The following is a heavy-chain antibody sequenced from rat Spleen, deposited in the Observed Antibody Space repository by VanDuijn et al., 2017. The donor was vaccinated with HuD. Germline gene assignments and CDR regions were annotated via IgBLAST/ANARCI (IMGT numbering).Heavy chain of an antibody. V-gene: IGHV5S13*01. CDR2: ISSGGDNT. CDR1: GFTFSDYD. Sequence: EVQLVESGGGLVQPGRSLKLSCTASGFTFSDYDMAWVRQAPTKGLEWIASISSGGDNTYYCDSVKGRFTISRDDAKSTQCLQMDSLRSEDTATYYCARHGGLRNWFAYWGQGTLVTVSS. CDR3: ARHGGLRNWFAY. J-gene: IGHJ3*01. D-gene: IGHD1-11*01.